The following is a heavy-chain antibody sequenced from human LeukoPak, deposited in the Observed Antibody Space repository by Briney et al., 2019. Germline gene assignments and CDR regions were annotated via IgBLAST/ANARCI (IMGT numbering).Heavy chain of an antibody. V-gene: IGHV1-2*02. D-gene: IGHD5-24*01. CDR2: INPNSGGM. J-gene: IGHJ3*01. CDR3: ARLVEMATFGGALDAFDL. CDR1: GYTFTDYF. Sequence: GASVKVSCKASGYTFTDYFMHWVRQAPGHGLEWMGWINPNSGGMNYAQKFQGRVTMTRDTSISTAYMELSRLTSDDTAVYYCARLVEMATFGGALDAFDLWGQGTMVTVSS.